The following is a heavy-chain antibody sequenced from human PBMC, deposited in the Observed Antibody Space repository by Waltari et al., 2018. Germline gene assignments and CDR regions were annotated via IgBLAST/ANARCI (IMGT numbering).Heavy chain of an antibody. D-gene: IGHD2-2*02. Sequence: QVTCKESGPVLVKLSETLTLTCTVSGFSLSNTRMGVSWIRQPPGKALEWLAHIFSNDEKAYSTPLESRLTISKDTSKSQWVLTMPNVYPLDTATYYCARMSCSTTTCYTSYGFDPWGQGTLVTVS. J-gene: IGHJ5*02. CDR1: GFSLSNTRMG. CDR2: IFSNDEK. V-gene: IGHV2-26*01. CDR3: ARMSCSTTTCYTSYGFDP.